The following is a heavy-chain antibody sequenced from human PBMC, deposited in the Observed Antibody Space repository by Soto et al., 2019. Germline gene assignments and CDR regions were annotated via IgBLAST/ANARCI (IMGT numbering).Heavy chain of an antibody. V-gene: IGHV4-31*03. Sequence: ASETLSLTCTVSGGSISSGGYYWSWIRQHPGKGLEWIGYIYYSGSTYYNPSLKSRVTISVDTSKNQFSLKLSSVTAADTAVYYCARDLGSGWFKGENWFDPWGQGTLVTVSS. D-gene: IGHD6-19*01. CDR3: ARDLGSGWFKGENWFDP. CDR2: IYYSGST. J-gene: IGHJ5*02. CDR1: GGSISSGGYY.